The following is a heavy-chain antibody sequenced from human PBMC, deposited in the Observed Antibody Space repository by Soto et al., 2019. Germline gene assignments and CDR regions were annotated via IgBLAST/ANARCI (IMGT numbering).Heavy chain of an antibody. V-gene: IGHV3-23*01. Sequence: EVLLLESGGDLVQPGGSLRLACAASGLTFSRYALTWVRQAPGRGLKWVSSISGSGGATYYADSVKGRFAIYRDNSENTLYLQMNNLRAEDTALYYCAKDPNGDYVGAFDDWGQGTLVTVSS. J-gene: IGHJ4*02. CDR3: AKDPNGDYVGAFDD. CDR1: GLTFSRYA. D-gene: IGHD4-17*01. CDR2: ISGSGGAT.